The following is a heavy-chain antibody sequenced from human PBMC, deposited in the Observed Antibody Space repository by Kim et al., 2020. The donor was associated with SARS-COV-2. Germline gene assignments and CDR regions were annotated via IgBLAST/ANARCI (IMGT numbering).Heavy chain of an antibody. Sequence: ASVKVSCKASGYTFTSYYMHWVRQAPGQGLEWMGIINPSGGSTSYAQKFQGRVTMTRDTSTSTVYMELSSLRSEDTAVYYCARGKDADIDREPQYFQHWGQGTLVTVSS. CDR2: INPSGGST. CDR3: ARGKDADIDREPQYFQH. V-gene: IGHV1-46*01. CDR1: GYTFTSYY. J-gene: IGHJ1*01. D-gene: IGHD2-15*01.